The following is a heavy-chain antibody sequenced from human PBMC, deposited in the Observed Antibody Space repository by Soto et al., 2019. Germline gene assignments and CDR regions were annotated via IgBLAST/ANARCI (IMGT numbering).Heavy chain of an antibody. V-gene: IGHV4-61*01. D-gene: IGHD3-10*01. CDR1: GGSVSSGSYY. CDR3: ARGRRYYGSGSYKDWFDP. Sequence: SETLSLTCTVSGGSVSSGSYYWSWIRQPPGKGLEWIGYIYYSGSTNYNPSLKSRVTISVDTSKNQFSLKLSSVTAADTAVYYCARGRRYYGSGSYKDWFDPCGQGTLVTVSS. CDR2: IYYSGST. J-gene: IGHJ5*02.